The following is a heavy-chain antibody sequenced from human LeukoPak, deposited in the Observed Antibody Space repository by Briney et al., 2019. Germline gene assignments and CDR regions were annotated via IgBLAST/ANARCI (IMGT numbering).Heavy chain of an antibody. CDR2: ISGSGGST. CDR3: AKDKLPGTTGGYYYYYGMDV. D-gene: IGHD1-7*01. Sequence: GGSLRLSCAASGFTFSSYAMSWVRQAPGKGLEWVSAISGSGGSTYYADSVKGRFTISRDNSKNTLYLQMNSLRAEDTAVYYCAKDKLPGTTGGYYYYYGMDVWGQGTTVTVSS. J-gene: IGHJ6*02. CDR1: GFTFSSYA. V-gene: IGHV3-23*01.